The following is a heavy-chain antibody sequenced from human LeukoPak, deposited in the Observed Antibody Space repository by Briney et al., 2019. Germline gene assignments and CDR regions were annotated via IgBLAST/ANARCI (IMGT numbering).Heavy chain of an antibody. CDR3: ARAYYYDSSGYYYDY. CDR2: IIPILGIA. D-gene: IGHD3-22*01. Sequence: ASVKVSYKASGGTFSSYAISWVRQAPGQGLEWMGRIIPILGIANYAQKFQGRVTITADKSTSTAYMELSSLRSEDTAVYYCARAYYYDSSGYYYDYWGQGTLVTVSS. J-gene: IGHJ4*02. V-gene: IGHV1-69*04. CDR1: GGTFSSYA.